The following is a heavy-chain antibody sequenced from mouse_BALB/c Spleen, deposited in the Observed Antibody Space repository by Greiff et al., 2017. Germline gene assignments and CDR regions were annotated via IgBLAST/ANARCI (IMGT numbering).Heavy chain of an antibody. CDR2: INPYNDGT. CDR3: ARYPGYYCFDY. V-gene: IGHV1-14*01. J-gene: IGHJ2*01. D-gene: IGHD2-3*01. CDR1: GYTFTSYV. Sequence: EVKLQESGPELVKPGASVKMSCKASGYTFTSYVMHWVKQKPGQGLEWIGYINPYNDGTKYNEKFKGKATLTSDKSSSTAYMELSSLTSEDSAVYYCARYPGYYCFDYWGQGTTLTVSS.